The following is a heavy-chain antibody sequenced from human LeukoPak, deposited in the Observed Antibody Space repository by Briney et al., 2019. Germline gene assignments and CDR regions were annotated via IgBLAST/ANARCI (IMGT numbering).Heavy chain of an antibody. J-gene: IGHJ4*02. CDR2: IYSGGST. CDR1: GFTVSSNY. V-gene: IGHV3-66*01. Sequence: GGSLRLSCAASGFTVSSNYMSWVRQAPGKGLEWVSVIYSGGSTYYADSVKGRFTISRDNSKNTLYLQMNSLRAEDTAVYSGARVGGGAARPFDYWGQGPLVTVSS. D-gene: IGHD6-6*01. CDR3: ARVGGGAARPFDY.